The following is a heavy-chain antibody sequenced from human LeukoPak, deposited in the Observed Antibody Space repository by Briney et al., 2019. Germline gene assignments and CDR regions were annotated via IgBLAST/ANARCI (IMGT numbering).Heavy chain of an antibody. Sequence: SETLSLTCAVYGGSFSGYYWSWIRQPPGKGLEWIGEINHSGSTNYNPSLKSRVTISVDTSKNQFSLKLSSVTAADTAVYYCARGHSDTSGYSKYYFDYWGQGTLVTVSS. CDR3: ARGHSDTSGYSKYYFDY. V-gene: IGHV4-34*01. CDR1: GGSFSGYY. CDR2: INHSGST. D-gene: IGHD3-22*01. J-gene: IGHJ4*02.